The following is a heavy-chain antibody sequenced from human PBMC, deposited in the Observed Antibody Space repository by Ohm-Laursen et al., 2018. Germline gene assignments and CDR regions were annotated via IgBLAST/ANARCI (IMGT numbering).Heavy chain of an antibody. V-gene: IGHV3-74*01. J-gene: IGHJ4*02. CDR2: INSDGSST. CDR3: AKLWDSSGFY. D-gene: IGHD3-22*01. CDR1: GFTFTRYW. Sequence: GSLRLSCSASGFTFTRYWMHWVRQAPGKGLVWVSRINSDGSSTAYADSVKGRFTISRDNAKNSLYLQMNSLRAEDTAVYYCAKLWDSSGFYWGQGTLVTVSS.